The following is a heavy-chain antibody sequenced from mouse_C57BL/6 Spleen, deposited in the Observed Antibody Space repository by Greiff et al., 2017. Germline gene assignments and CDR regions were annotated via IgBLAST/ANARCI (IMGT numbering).Heavy chain of an antibody. J-gene: IGHJ2*01. Sequence: VQLQQSGAELVKPGASVKLSCTASGFNIPDSYMHWVKQRTEQGLEWIGRIDPEDGETKYAPKFQGKATITADASSNTAYLQLSSLTSEDTAVYYWSRRGYGYDDDCDDWGQGTTLTVSS. CDR1: GFNIPDSY. V-gene: IGHV14-2*01. CDR3: SRRGYGYDDDCDD. CDR2: IDPEDGET. D-gene: IGHD2-2*01.